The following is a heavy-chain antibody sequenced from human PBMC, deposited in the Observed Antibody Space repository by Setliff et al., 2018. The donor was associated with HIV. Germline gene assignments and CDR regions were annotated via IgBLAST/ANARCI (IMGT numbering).Heavy chain of an antibody. J-gene: IGHJ6*02. CDR2: ISSSSSYI. D-gene: IGHD3-10*01. CDR1: GFTFRNYK. CDR3: AYYSSGSFYLGYYYYHGMDV. Sequence: PGGSLRLSCAASGFTFRNYKFNWVRQAPGRGLEWVSSISSSSSYIYYADSVKGRFTISRDNAKNSLYLQMNSLRAEDTAVYYCAYYSSGSFYLGYYYYHGMDVWGQGTTVTVSS. V-gene: IGHV3-21*01.